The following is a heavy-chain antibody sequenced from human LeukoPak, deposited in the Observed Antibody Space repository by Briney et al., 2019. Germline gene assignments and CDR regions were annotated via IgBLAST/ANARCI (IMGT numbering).Heavy chain of an antibody. CDR1: GFTFSSYS. Sequence: GGSLRLSCAASGFTFSSYSMNWVRQAPGKGLEWVSSISSSSSYIYYPDSVKGRFTISRDNAKNSLYLQMNSLRAEDTAVYYCARGTGTIFGVVIKRNWFDPWGQGTLVTVSS. CDR3: ARGTGTIFGVVIKRNWFDP. CDR2: ISSSSSYI. J-gene: IGHJ5*02. V-gene: IGHV3-21*01. D-gene: IGHD3-3*01.